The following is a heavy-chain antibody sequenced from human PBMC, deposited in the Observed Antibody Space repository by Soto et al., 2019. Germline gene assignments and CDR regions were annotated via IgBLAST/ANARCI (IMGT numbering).Heavy chain of an antibody. CDR3: ARGYINTIFAVVRKWWFDP. D-gene: IGHD3-3*01. J-gene: IGHJ5*02. Sequence: ASVKVSCKASGYTFTSYDINCVRQATGQGLEWMGWMNPNSGNTGYAQKFQGRVTMTRNTSISTAYMELSSLRSEDTAVYYCARGYINTIFAVVRKWWFDPWGQGTLVTVSS. V-gene: IGHV1-8*01. CDR2: MNPNSGNT. CDR1: GYTFTSYD.